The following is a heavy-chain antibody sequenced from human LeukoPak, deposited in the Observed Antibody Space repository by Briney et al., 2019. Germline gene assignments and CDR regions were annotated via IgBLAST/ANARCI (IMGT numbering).Heavy chain of an antibody. Sequence: PGGSLRLSCAASDFTFSSHWMYWVRQAPGKGLVWVARLSGDGITTRHADSVKGRFTISRDNAKSTLYLQMNSLRVEDTALYYCARGIASSRSVAIDLWGQGTLVAVSS. CDR1: DFTFSSHW. CDR3: ARGIASSRSVAIDL. CDR2: LSGDGITT. J-gene: IGHJ4*02. V-gene: IGHV3-74*01. D-gene: IGHD6-13*01.